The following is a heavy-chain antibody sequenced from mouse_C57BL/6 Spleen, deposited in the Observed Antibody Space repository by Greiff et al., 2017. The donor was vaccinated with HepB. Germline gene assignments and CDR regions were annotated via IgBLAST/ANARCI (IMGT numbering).Heavy chain of an antibody. Sequence: EVKVVESGGGLVKPGGSLKLSCAASGFTFSDYGMHWVRQAPEKGLEWVAYISSGSSTIYYADTVKGRFTISRDNAKNTLFLQMTSLRSEDTAMYYCARNYYGSRMFAYWGQGTLVTVSA. CDR2: ISSGSSTI. D-gene: IGHD1-1*01. J-gene: IGHJ3*01. CDR3: ARNYYGSRMFAY. CDR1: GFTFSDYG. V-gene: IGHV5-17*01.